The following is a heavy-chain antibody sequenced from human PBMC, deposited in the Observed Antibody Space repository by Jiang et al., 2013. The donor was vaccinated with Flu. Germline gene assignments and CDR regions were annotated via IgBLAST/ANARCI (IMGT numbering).Heavy chain of an antibody. Sequence: GAEVKKPGSSVKVSCKASGGTSSRYTIIWVRQAPGQGLEWMGGILPIVGIADYAQKFQGRVTITADKSTSAAYMEFSSLRSEDTAIYYCARAASCGGDCYFFDSWGQGTLVTVSS. V-gene: IGHV1-69*17. CDR2: ILPIVGIA. D-gene: IGHD2-21*01. CDR1: GGTSSRYT. J-gene: IGHJ4*02. CDR3: ARAASCGGDCYFFDS.